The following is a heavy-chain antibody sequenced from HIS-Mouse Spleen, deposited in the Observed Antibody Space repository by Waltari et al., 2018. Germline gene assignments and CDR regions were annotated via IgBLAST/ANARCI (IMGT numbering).Heavy chain of an antibody. V-gene: IGHV1-24*01. CDR2: FAPEDGET. D-gene: IGHD5-18*01. CDR3: ATGGGDTAMYYFDY. CDR1: GYTLTELS. J-gene: IGHJ4*02. Sequence: QVQLVQSGAEVKKPGASVKVYCKVAGYTLTELSMHWVRQAPGKGLEWMGGFAPEDGETIYAQKFQGRVTMTEDTSTDTAYMELSSLRSEDTAVYYCATGGGDTAMYYFDYWGQGTLVTVSS.